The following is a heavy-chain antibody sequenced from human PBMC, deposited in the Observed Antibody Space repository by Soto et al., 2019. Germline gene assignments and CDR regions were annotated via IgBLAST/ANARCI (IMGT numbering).Heavy chain of an antibody. V-gene: IGHV3-23*01. CDR1: GFTCSNYA. CDR3: AKDRLAGGFDY. Sequence: GGSLRLSCASSGFTCSNYAMILVRQAPGKGLEWVSLVSATAGTTYYTDSVKGRFTISRDNSRNTVYLQMNSLRADDTAVYYCAKDRLAGGFDYWGQGTLVTVSS. J-gene: IGHJ4*02. D-gene: IGHD3-16*01. CDR2: VSATAGTT.